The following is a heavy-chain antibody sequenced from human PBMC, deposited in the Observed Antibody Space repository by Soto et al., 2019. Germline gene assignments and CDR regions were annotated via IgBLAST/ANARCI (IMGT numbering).Heavy chain of an antibody. CDR2: IYADVTT. CDR1: GISVRTSD. CDR3: PKEATHWAYSWLDP. Sequence: EVRLVESGGGLVQPGGSLRLSCAASGISVRTSDIRWVRQAPGRGLEWVSVIYADVTTKHADSVKGRFSISRDNANNTVYLQMNSLRVDDTAFYYCPKEATHWAYSWLDPWGQGT. D-gene: IGHD1-26*01. V-gene: IGHV3-66*01. J-gene: IGHJ5*02.